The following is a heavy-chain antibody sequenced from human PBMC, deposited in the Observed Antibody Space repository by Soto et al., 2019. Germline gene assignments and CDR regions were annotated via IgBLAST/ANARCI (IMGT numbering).Heavy chain of an antibody. J-gene: IGHJ6*02. Sequence: EVQLLESGGDLVQPGGSLRLSCGASGFTFSDNAMTWVRQAPGKGLEWVSSISDDGDSTYYADSVKGRFTISRDNSKNTLFLQMSSLGAEDTAVYYCAKSLSTAVNYGMDVWGQGTSVTVS. V-gene: IGHV3-23*01. D-gene: IGHD2-2*01. CDR1: GFTFSDNA. CDR3: AKSLSTAVNYGMDV. CDR2: ISDDGDST.